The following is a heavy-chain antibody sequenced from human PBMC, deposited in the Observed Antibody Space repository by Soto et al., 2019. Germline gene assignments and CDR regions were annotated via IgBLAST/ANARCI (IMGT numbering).Heavy chain of an antibody. CDR1: GGSMSRYY. J-gene: IGHJ4*02. V-gene: IGHV4-4*07. D-gene: IGHD1-26*01. CDR3: ARTVGAAYYFDF. CDR2: VWTSGST. Sequence: QVQLQESGPGLVKPSETLSLTCNVSGGSMSRYYWSWIRQPAGKGLEWIGRVWTSGSTNHNPSLKSRVTMSIDTSNNHFSLKLNSVTAADTAVYYCARTVGAAYYFDFWGQGTLVTVSS.